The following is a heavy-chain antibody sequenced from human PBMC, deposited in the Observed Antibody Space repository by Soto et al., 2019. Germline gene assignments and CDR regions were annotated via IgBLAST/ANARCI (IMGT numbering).Heavy chain of an antibody. Sequence: SETLSLTCAVSGGSISSGNWWSWVRQPPGKGLEWIGEIYHSGSTNYNPSLKSRVTISVDKSKNQFSLKLSSVTAADTAVYYCARVVYDILTGYQVYGMDVWGQGTTVT. D-gene: IGHD3-9*01. CDR2: IYHSGST. CDR3: ARVVYDILTGYQVYGMDV. CDR1: GGSISSGNW. J-gene: IGHJ6*02. V-gene: IGHV4-4*02.